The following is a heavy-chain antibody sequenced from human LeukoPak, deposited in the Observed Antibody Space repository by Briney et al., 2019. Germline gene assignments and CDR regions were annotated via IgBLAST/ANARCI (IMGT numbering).Heavy chain of an antibody. CDR1: GFIFDDYG. V-gene: IGHV3-20*04. J-gene: IGHJ6*03. CDR2: INWNGGST. Sequence: PGGSLRLSCAASGFIFDDYGMSWVRQAPGKGLEWVSGINWNGGSTGYADSVKGRFTISRDNAKNSLYLQMNSLRAEDTALYYCASGITMVRGVIHLPCYYMDVWGKGTTVTVSS. D-gene: IGHD3-10*01. CDR3: ASGITMVRGVIHLPCYYMDV.